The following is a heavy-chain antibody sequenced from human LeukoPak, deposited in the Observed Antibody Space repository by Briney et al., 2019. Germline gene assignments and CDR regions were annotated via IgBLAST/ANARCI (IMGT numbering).Heavy chain of an antibody. CDR1: GFTFDDYA. V-gene: IGHV3-9*01. J-gene: IGHJ6*02. Sequence: GGSLRLSCAASGFTFDDYAMHWVRQAPGKGLEWVSGISWNSGGIGYADSVKGRFTISRDNAKNSLYLQMNSLRAEDTALYYCAKDKYGSGLYGMDVWGQGTTVTVSS. CDR2: ISWNSGGI. D-gene: IGHD3-10*01. CDR3: AKDKYGSGLYGMDV.